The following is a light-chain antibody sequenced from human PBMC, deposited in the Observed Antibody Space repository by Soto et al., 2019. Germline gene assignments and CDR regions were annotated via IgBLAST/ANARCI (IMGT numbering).Light chain of an antibody. CDR3: QQLNDSPPIT. CDR1: RDMNYY. V-gene: IGKV1-9*01. J-gene: IGKJ5*01. CDR2: GVY. Sequence: DIQLTQSPSFLSSSVGDRVIITCRASRDMNYYLAWYQQTPGKAPTSLIYGVYTLQSGSPSRFSGTGSGTEVSLTISSHQPEDFATYTCQQLNDSPPITFGQGTRVESK.